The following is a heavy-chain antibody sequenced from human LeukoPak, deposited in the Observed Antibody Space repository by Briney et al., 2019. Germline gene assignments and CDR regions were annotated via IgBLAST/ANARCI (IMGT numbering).Heavy chain of an antibody. V-gene: IGHV4-59*08. CDR3: ARHYYDSSAYSRGFDY. D-gene: IGHD3-22*01. CDR1: GGSISSYY. CDR2: IYYSGST. Sequence: PSETLSLTCTVSGGSISSYYWSWIRQPPGKGLEWIGYIYYSGSTNYNPSLKSRVTISVDTSKNQFSLKLSSVTAADTAVYYCARHYYDSSAYSRGFDYWGQGTLVTVSS. J-gene: IGHJ4*02.